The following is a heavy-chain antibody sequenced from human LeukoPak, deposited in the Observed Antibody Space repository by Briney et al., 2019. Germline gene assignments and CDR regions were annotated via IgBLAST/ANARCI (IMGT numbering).Heavy chain of an antibody. D-gene: IGHD2-15*01. Sequence: PSETLSLTCTVSGGSISNTNYYWGWIRQPPGKGLEWIGSVYYSGTTYYNSSLKSRVTISVDTSKNQFSLKLSSVTAADTAMYYCARRYCSGGSCYSDNWFDPWGQGTLVTVSS. V-gene: IGHV4-39*01. CDR2: VYYSGTT. CDR1: GGSISNTNYY. CDR3: ARRYCSGGSCYSDNWFDP. J-gene: IGHJ5*02.